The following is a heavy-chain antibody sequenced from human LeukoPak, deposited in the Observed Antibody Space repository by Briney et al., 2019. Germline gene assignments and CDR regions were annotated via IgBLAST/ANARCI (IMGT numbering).Heavy chain of an antibody. CDR1: GFTFSTYG. J-gene: IGHJ4*02. Sequence: GRSLRLSCAASGFTFSTYGMHWVRQAPGKGLEWVAVVWYDGTNIHYVDSVKGRFTISRDNSMSTLYLQMNSLTAEDTAVYYCARGGYSGTYYFDYWGQGTLVTVSS. D-gene: IGHD1-26*01. V-gene: IGHV3-33*01. CDR3: ARGGYSGTYYFDY. CDR2: VWYDGTNI.